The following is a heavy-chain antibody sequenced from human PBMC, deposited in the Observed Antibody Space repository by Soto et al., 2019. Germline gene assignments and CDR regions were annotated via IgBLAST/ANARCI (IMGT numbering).Heavy chain of an antibody. D-gene: IGHD2-15*01. CDR2: ISAYNGNT. V-gene: IGHV1-18*04. CDR1: CYTFTSYG. Sequence: SVKVSFKASCYTFTSYGISWVRQAPGQGLEWMGWISAYNGNTNYAQKLQGRVTMTTDTSTSTAYMELRSLRSDDTAVYYCARDSRYGYPDFDYWGQGTLVTVSS. CDR3: ARDSRYGYPDFDY. J-gene: IGHJ4*02.